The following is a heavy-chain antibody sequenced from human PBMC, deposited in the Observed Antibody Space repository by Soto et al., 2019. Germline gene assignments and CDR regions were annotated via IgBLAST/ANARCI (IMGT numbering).Heavy chain of an antibody. CDR1: GFTFSSYA. CDR3: ARGSRDSRGWSFDY. CDR2: ISGSGDNT. V-gene: IGHV3-23*01. J-gene: IGHJ4*02. D-gene: IGHD6-19*01. Sequence: GGSLRLSCAASGFTFSSYAMSWVRQAPGKGLQWVSTISGSGDNTYYADSVKGRFAISRDNSKNTLSLQMSSLRAEDTAVYYCARGSRDSRGWSFDYWGQGTLVTVSS.